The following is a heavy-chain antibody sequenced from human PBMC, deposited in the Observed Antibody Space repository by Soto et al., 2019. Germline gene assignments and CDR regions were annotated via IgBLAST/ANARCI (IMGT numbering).Heavy chain of an antibody. J-gene: IGHJ4*02. Sequence: EVQLVESGGGLVKPGGSLRLSCAASGFTFSSYSMSWVRPAPGKGLEWVSSIGSSSSYINYADSVKGRFTISRDNAKNSLYLQMNSLRAEDTAVYYCARSKIAVAGTGEFDYWGQGTLVTVSS. CDR3: ARSKIAVAGTGEFDY. V-gene: IGHV3-21*01. CDR1: GFTFSSYS. D-gene: IGHD6-19*01. CDR2: IGSSSSYI.